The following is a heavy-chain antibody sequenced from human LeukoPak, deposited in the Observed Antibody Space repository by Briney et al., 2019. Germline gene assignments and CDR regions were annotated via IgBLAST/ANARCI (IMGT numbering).Heavy chain of an antibody. D-gene: IGHD6-19*01. CDR1: GYPFNNYW. V-gene: IGHV5-51*01. J-gene: IGHJ4*02. Sequence: GESLTISCKGSGYPFNNYWIGWVRQMPGQGLEWMGTIYPDDSDVRYSPSFQGQVTMSADKSITTAYLQWSSLKASDTALYYSAKHTTGWSFDFRGQGTLVTVSS. CDR2: IYPDDSDV. CDR3: AKHTTGWSFDF.